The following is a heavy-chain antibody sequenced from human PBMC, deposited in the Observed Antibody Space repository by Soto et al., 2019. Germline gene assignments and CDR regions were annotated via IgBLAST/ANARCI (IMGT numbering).Heavy chain of an antibody. CDR3: ARPTRFYYDSSGQSAWFDP. CDR2: IIPIFGTA. CDR1: GGTFSSYA. Sequence: QVHLVQSGAEVKKPGSSVKVSCKASGGTFSSYAISWVRQAPGQGLEWMGGIIPIFGTANYAQKFQGRVTITADESTTTAYMELSSLRSEDTAVYYCARPTRFYYDSSGQSAWFDPWGQGTLVTVSS. D-gene: IGHD3-22*01. J-gene: IGHJ5*02. V-gene: IGHV1-69*12.